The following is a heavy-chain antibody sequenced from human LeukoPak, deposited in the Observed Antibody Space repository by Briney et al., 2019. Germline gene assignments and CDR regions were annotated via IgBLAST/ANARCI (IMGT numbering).Heavy chain of an antibody. V-gene: IGHV6-1*01. D-gene: IGHD3-22*01. CDR3: ARDGDSIPEGRGAFDI. CDR2: TYYRSKWYN. J-gene: IGHJ3*02. Sequence: SQTLSLTCAISGDSVSSNSAAWNWIRQSPSRGLEWLGRTYYRSKWYNDYAVSVKSRITINPDTSKNQFSLQLNSVTPEDTAVYYCARDGDSIPEGRGAFDIWGQGTMVTVSS. CDR1: GDSVSSNSAA.